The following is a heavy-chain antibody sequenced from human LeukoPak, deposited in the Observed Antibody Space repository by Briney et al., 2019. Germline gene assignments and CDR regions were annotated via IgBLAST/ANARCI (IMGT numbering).Heavy chain of an antibody. CDR3: ARWENYYDSSGYYDY. V-gene: IGHV4-39*01. CDR2: IYYSGST. Sequence: AETLSLTCAVSGGSISSSSYYWGWIRQPPGKGLEWIGSIYYSGSTYYNPSLKSRVTISVDTSKNQFSLELSSVTAADTAVYYCARWENYYDSSGYYDYWGQGTLVTVSS. CDR1: GGSISSSSYY. J-gene: IGHJ4*02. D-gene: IGHD3-22*01.